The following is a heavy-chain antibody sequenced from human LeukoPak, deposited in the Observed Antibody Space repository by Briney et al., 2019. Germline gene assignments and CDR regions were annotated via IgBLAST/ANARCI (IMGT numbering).Heavy chain of an antibody. D-gene: IGHD4/OR15-4a*01. CDR1: GFTFISFR. Sequence: PGGSLRLSCAASGFTFISFRMHWVRQAPGKGLVWVSRINSDGITTTYADSVKGRFTIFRDNAENTLYLQMNSLRAEDTAVYYCARTHYGGAYGDYWGQGTLVTVSS. J-gene: IGHJ4*02. CDR3: ARTHYGGAYGDY. V-gene: IGHV3-74*01. CDR2: INSDGITT.